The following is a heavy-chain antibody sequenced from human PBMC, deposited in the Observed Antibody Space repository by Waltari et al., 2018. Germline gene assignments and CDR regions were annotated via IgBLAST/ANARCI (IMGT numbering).Heavy chain of an antibody. CDR3: ARTYYDFWSGYGYYFDY. CDR2: INHSGST. Sequence: QVQLQQWGAGLLKPSETLSLTCAVYGGSFSGYYWSWIRQPPGKGLEWIGEINHSGSTNYTPSLKSRVTISVDTSKNQFSLKLSSVTAADTAVYYCARTYYDFWSGYGYYFDYWGQGTLVTVSS. V-gene: IGHV4-34*01. D-gene: IGHD3-3*01. CDR1: GGSFSGYY. J-gene: IGHJ4*02.